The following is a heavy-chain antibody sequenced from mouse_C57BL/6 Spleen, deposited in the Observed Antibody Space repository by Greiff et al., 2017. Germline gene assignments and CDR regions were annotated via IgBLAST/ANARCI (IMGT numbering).Heavy chain of an antibody. Sequence: EVQLVESGEGLVKPGGSLKLSCAASGFTFSSYAMSWVRQTPEKRLEWVAYISSGGDYIYYADTVKGRFTISRDNARNTLYLQMSSLKSEDTAMYYCTREGYGKGGYYFDYWGQGTTLTVSS. V-gene: IGHV5-9-1*02. CDR3: TREGYGKGGYYFDY. D-gene: IGHD2-1*01. J-gene: IGHJ2*01. CDR1: GFTFSSYA. CDR2: ISSGGDYI.